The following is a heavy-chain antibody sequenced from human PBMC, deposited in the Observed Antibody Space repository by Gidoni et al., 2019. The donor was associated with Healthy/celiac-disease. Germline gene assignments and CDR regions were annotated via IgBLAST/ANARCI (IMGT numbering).Heavy chain of an antibody. Sequence: EVQLVESGGGLVQPGRSRRLSCAASGFPFEDYSLPWVRQAPGKGLEWVSGISWNSGSIGYADSVKGRFTISRDNAKNSLYLQMNSLRAEDTALYYCAKDKGYYYDSSGYFGYFDYWGQGTLVTVSS. CDR1: GFPFEDYS. CDR3: AKDKGYYYDSSGYFGYFDY. D-gene: IGHD3-22*01. CDR2: ISWNSGSI. J-gene: IGHJ4*02. V-gene: IGHV3-9*01.